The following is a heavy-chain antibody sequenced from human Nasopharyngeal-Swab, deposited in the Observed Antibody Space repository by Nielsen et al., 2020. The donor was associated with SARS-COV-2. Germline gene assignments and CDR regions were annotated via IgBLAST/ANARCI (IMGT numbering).Heavy chain of an antibody. CDR2: INDGGYAS. D-gene: IGHD5-18*01. Sequence: GGSLRLSYVASGFSFSGSATSWVRQAPGKGLEWVAAINDGGYASFYANSVRGRFTISRDNSKNTVYLQMNFLRADDTAIYHCANGGYSYGYAVYWGQGTLVTVSS. CDR1: GFSFSGSA. CDR3: ANGGYSYGYAVY. J-gene: IGHJ4*02. V-gene: IGHV3-23*01.